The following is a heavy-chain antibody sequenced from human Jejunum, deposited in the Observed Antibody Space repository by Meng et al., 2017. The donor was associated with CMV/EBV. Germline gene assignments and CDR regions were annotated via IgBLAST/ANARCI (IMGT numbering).Heavy chain of an antibody. CDR1: GFIFSDHH. Sequence: AYGFIFSDHHMDWVRQAPGKGLEWVGRIRNKANSYTTAYAASVKGTFTISRDDSKNSLYLQMNSLKTDDTAVYYCTRPATAVTPLDHWGQGTLVTVSS. CDR2: IRNKANSYTT. V-gene: IGHV3-72*01. CDR3: TRPATAVTPLDH. D-gene: IGHD4-23*01. J-gene: IGHJ4*02.